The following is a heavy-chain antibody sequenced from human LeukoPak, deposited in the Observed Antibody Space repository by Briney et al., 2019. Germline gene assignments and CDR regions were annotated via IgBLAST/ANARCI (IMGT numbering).Heavy chain of an antibody. CDR1: GFTFSNYN. J-gene: IGHJ6*03. D-gene: IGHD2-2*02. CDR2: IKQDGSEK. Sequence: GGSLRLSCAASGFTFSNYNMNWVRQAPGKGLEWVANIKQDGSEKYYVDSVKGRFTISRDNAKNSLYLQMNSLRAEDTAVYYCARVARYCSSTSCYINYYYYYMDVWGKGTTVTVSS. CDR3: ARVARYCSSTSCYINYYYYYMDV. V-gene: IGHV3-7*01.